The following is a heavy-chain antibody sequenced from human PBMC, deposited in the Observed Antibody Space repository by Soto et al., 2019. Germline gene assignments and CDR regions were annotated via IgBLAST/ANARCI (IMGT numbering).Heavy chain of an antibody. D-gene: IGHD2-2*01. CDR3: ARDLVVPAAKREHGMDV. CDR1: GFTFSSYG. J-gene: IGHJ6*02. V-gene: IGHV3-33*01. CDR2: IWYDGSNK. Sequence: QVQLVESGGGVVQPGRSLRLSCAASGFTFSSYGMHWVRQAPGKGLEWVAVIWYDGSNKYYADSVKGRFTISRDNSKNSLYLQMNSLRAEDTAVYYCARDLVVPAAKREHGMDVWGQGTTVTVSS.